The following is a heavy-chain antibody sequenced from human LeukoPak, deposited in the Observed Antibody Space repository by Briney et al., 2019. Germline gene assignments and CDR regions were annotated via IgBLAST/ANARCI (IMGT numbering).Heavy chain of an antibody. CDR2: VYPATSDT. D-gene: IGHD6-13*01. CDR3: ARPLEGSSRFDY. V-gene: IGHV5-51*01. J-gene: IGHJ4*02. Sequence: GESLKISCKGSGYSFPNYWIGWVRQMPGKGLEWIGIVYPATSDTTYSPSFQGQVTISADKSISTAYLQWSSLKASDTAMYYCARPLEGSSRFDYWGQGTLVTVSS. CDR1: GYSFPNYW.